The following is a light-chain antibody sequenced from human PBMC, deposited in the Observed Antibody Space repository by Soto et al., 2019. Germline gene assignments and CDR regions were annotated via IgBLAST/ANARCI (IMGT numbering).Light chain of an antibody. V-gene: IGLV2-11*01. Sequence: QSALTQPRSVSGSPGQSVTISCTGTSSDVGGYAYVSWYQQHPGKAPKLMIYEVIKRPSGVPDRLSGSKSGNTASLTISGLQAEDEADYYCFSYAGSYNLVFGGGTQLTVL. J-gene: IGLJ2*01. CDR1: SSDVGGYAY. CDR3: FSYAGSYNLV. CDR2: EVI.